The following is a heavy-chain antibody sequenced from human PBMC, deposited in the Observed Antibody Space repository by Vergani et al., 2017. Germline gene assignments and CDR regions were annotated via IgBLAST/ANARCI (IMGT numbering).Heavy chain of an antibody. J-gene: IGHJ6*04. CDR2: ISGSGGRT. D-gene: IGHD5-12*01. CDR3: AKANPRNSGYDYLYYYHAMDV. CDR1: GFTFNHYA. V-gene: IGHV3-23*01. Sequence: EVQLLESGGDLVQPGGSLRLSCAASGFTFNHYAMNWVRQAPGKGLEWVSGISGSGGRTYYAGSVKGRFTISRDSSTNTLYLQMNSLSAGDTAVYYCAKANPRNSGYDYLYYYHAMDVWGKGTTVTVSS.